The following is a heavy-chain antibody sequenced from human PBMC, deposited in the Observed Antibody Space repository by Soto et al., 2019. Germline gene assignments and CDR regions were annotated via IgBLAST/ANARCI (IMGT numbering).Heavy chain of an antibody. V-gene: IGHV4-59*01. CDR3: ARDQTGTTSVFDY. J-gene: IGHJ4*02. D-gene: IGHD1-7*01. CDR2: IYYSGST. CDR1: GGSISSYY. Sequence: SETLSLTCTVSGGSISSYYWSWIRQPPGKGLEWIGYIYYSGSTNYNPSLKSRVTISVDTSKNQFSLKLSSVTAADTTVYYCARDQTGTTSVFDYWGQGTLVTVSS.